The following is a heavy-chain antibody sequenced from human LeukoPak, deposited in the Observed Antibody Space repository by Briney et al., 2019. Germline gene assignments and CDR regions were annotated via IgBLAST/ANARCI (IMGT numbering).Heavy chain of an antibody. D-gene: IGHD5-24*01. CDR1: GFTFSTYA. CDR2: ISSGSSTI. V-gene: IGHV3-48*04. CDR3: ARVPTIGTTAIFDY. Sequence: GGSLRLSCAASGFTFSTYAINWVRQAPGKGPEWVSYISSGSSTIYYADSVKGRFTISRDNAKNSLYLQMNSLRAEDTAVYYCARVPTIGTTAIFDYWGQGGLVTVSS. J-gene: IGHJ4*02.